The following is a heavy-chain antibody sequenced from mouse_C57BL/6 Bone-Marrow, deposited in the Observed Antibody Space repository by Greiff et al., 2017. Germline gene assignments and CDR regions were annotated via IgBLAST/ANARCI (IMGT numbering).Heavy chain of an antibody. CDR3: ARGGCFAMDY. J-gene: IGHJ4*01. Sequence: QVQLQQPGAELVKPGASVKMSCKASGYTFTSYWITWVKPRPGQGLEWIGAIYPGSGSTTYNEKFKSKATLTVETSSSTAYMQLSSLTSADSAVYYCARGGCFAMDYWGQGTSVTVSS. CDR2: IYPGSGST. V-gene: IGHV1-55*01. CDR1: GYTFTSYW.